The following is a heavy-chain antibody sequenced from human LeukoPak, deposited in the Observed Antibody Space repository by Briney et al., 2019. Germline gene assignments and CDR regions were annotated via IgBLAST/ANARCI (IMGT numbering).Heavy chain of an antibody. Sequence: GGSVRLSCAASGCIFSNYWLNWVRQAPGKGLEWVGRIKSKTGGGTTDYAAHVKGRFTISRDDSKNTLYLQMNSLKTEDTAVYYCTTALAQHSSGWYGNYFDYWGQGTLVTVPS. CDR2: IKSKTGGGTT. J-gene: IGHJ4*02. CDR3: TTALAQHSSGWYGNYFDY. V-gene: IGHV3-15*01. D-gene: IGHD6-19*01. CDR1: GCIFSNYW.